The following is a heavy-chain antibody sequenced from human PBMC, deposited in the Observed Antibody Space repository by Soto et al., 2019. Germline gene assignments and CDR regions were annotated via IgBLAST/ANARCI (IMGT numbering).Heavy chain of an antibody. Sequence: PGESLKISCKGSGYTFSGYWIAWVRQTPGKGLEWMGIIDPVDSETKYSPSFQGQVTMSADKSVTTAYLQWSSLKASDTAMYYCARHLTSEAPQETIFGVVRYFDYWGQGTLVTVSS. V-gene: IGHV5-51*01. CDR2: IDPVDSET. CDR1: GYTFSGYW. CDR3: ARHLTSEAPQETIFGVVRYFDY. D-gene: IGHD3-3*01. J-gene: IGHJ4*02.